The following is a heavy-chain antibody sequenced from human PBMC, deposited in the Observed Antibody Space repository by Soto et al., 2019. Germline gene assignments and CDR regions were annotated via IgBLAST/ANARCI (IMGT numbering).Heavy chain of an antibody. CDR2: IVVGSGNT. CDR3: AADHGAPGLGYHYGMEV. J-gene: IGHJ6*01. V-gene: IGHV1-58*01. CDR1: GFTFTSSA. Sequence: ASVKVSCKASGFTFTSSAVQWVRQALGQRLEWIGWIVVGSGNTNYAQKFQERVTITRDMSTSTAYMELSSLRSEDTAVYYCAADHGAPGLGYHYGMEVWGQGTTVIVSS. D-gene: IGHD3-16*01.